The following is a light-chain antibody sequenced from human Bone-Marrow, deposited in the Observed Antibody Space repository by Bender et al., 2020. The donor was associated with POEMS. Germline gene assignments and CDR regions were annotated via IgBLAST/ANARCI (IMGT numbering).Light chain of an antibody. CDR3: QTWDTNTAVV. J-gene: IGLJ2*01. V-gene: IGLV3-1*01. CDR1: QLGDQY. CDR2: QDN. Sequence: SYGLTQPPSVSVSPGHTANITCSGDQLGDQYASWYQLKAGQSPLLVMYQDNRRPSGIPERFSGSSSGSTATLTISETQALDEADYFCQTWDTNTAVVFGGGTKLTVL.